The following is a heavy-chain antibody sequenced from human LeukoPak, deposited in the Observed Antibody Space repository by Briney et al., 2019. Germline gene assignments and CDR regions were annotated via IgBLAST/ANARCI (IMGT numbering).Heavy chain of an antibody. J-gene: IGHJ6*02. D-gene: IGHD3-22*01. V-gene: IGHV3-23*01. CDR1: GFTFSAYA. CDR2: ISSSGGRT. CDR3: AKDLAEIVVNRGYYYYGMDV. Sequence: GGSLRLSCAASGFTFSAYAMNWVRQAPGKGLEWVSAISSSGGRTYNADSVKGRFTISRDNSKNTLYLQMNSLRAEDTAVYYCAKDLAEIVVNRGYYYYGMDVWGQGTTVTVSS.